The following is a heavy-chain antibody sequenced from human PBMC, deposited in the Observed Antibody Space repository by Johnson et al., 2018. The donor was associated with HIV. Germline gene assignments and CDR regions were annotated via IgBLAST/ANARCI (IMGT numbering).Heavy chain of an antibody. J-gene: IGHJ3*02. V-gene: IGHV3-9*01. Sequence: VQLVESGGGFVQPGRSLRLSCAASGFTFDDYAMHWVRQAPGKGLEWVSGISWNSGSIGYAYSVKGRFTISRDNAKNSLYLQMNSLRAEDTALYYCAKDIGYDSSGNAFDIWGQGTMVTVSS. CDR3: AKDIGYDSSGNAFDI. D-gene: IGHD3-22*01. CDR1: GFTFDDYA. CDR2: ISWNSGSI.